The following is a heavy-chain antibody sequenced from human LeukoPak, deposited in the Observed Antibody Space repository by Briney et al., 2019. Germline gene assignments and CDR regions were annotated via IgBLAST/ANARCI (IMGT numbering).Heavy chain of an antibody. J-gene: IGHJ4*02. Sequence: SETLSLTCTVSGDSIGNSNYYWAWVRQPPGKGLEWLGSIFYSGSTYYNPSPKGRVTISVDTSKNQFSLNLHSVTAADTATYYCARRGITYSSSFFAYWGQGTLVTVSS. CDR1: GDSIGNSNYY. CDR3: ARRGITYSSSFFAY. D-gene: IGHD6-13*01. CDR2: IFYSGST. V-gene: IGHV4-39*01.